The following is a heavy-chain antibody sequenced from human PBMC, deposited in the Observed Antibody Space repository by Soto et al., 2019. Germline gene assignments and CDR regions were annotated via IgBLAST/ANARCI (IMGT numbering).Heavy chain of an antibody. CDR1: GFTFSSYA. V-gene: IGHV3-23*01. J-gene: IGHJ4*02. CDR2: ISGSGGST. CDR3: ANIYGSGWVFDY. D-gene: IGHD6-19*01. Sequence: GGSLRLSCAASGFTFSSYAMSWVRQAPGKGLEWVSAISGSGGSTYYADSVKGRFTISRDNSKNTLYLQMNSLRAEDTAVYYCANIYGSGWVFDYWGQGTLVTVSS.